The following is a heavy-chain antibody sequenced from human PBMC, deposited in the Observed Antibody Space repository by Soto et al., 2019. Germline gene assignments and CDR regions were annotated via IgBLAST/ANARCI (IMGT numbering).Heavy chain of an antibody. D-gene: IGHD3-10*01. V-gene: IGHV1-2*02. CDR2: INPKSGGT. Sequence: ASVKVSCKASGYTFTGYYMHWVRQAPGQGLEWMGWINPKSGGTDFAQKFQGRVTMTRDTAINTAHMELSRLRPDDTAVYYCARAYSGSGSPKFWGQGTLVTVSS. CDR1: GYTFTGYY. J-gene: IGHJ4*02. CDR3: ARAYSGSGSPKF.